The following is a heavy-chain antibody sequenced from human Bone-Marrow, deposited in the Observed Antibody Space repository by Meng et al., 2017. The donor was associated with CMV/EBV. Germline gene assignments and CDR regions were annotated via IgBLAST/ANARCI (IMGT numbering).Heavy chain of an antibody. CDR2: ISSSSSYI. J-gene: IGHJ6*02. D-gene: IGHD5-12*01. CDR3: ARVNRGYDWASYYYYGMDV. CDR1: GFTFSSYS. Sequence: GESLKISCAASGFTFSSYSMNWVRQAPGKGLEWVSSISSSSSYIYYADSVKGRFTISRDNAKNSLYLQMNSLGAEDTAVYYCARVNRGYDWASYYYYGMDVWGQGTTVTVSS. V-gene: IGHV3-21*01.